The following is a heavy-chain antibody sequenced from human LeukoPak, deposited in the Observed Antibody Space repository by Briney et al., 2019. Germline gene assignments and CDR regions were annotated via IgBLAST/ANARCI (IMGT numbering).Heavy chain of an antibody. CDR1: GFTFSSYS. D-gene: IGHD3-10*01. V-gene: IGHV3-23*01. CDR3: AKSWGVGNYYFDY. J-gene: IGHJ4*02. CDR2: ISGSGGT. Sequence: GGSLRLSCAASGFTFSSYSMNWVRQAPGKGLEWVSVISGSGGTSYADSVKGRFTISRDNSKNTLYLQMNSLRAEDTAVYYCAKSWGVGNYYFDYWGQGTLVTVSS.